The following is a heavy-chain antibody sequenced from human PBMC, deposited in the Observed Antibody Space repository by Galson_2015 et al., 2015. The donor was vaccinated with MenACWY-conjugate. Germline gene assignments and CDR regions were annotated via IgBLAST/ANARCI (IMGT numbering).Heavy chain of an antibody. CDR2: IWDDGSYK. V-gene: IGHV3-33*08. CDR1: GFTFGTYG. D-gene: IGHD3-3*01. Sequence: SLRLSCAPSGFTFGTYGIHWVRQAPAKGLEWVALIWDDGSYKYYADSVKGRFTISRDNSKNTLYLQMNSLRAEDTAVYYCARVFDTWYMDVWGKGTTVTVSS. J-gene: IGHJ6*03. CDR3: ARVFDTWYMDV.